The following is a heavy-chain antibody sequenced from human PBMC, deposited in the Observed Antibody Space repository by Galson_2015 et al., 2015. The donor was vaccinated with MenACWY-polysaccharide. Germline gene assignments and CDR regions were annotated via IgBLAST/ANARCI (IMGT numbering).Heavy chain of an antibody. D-gene: IGHD1-14*01. Sequence: ETLSLTCPVSGGSISTYYWRWIRQSPGKGLEWIGHIYYSGSTNYNPSLKSRVSTSVDTSKIQSSLKLTSVTAADTAVYYCARGLGPESRFDPWGQGTLVSVSS. CDR1: GGSISTYY. J-gene: IGHJ5*02. CDR2: IYYSGST. V-gene: IGHV4-59*01. CDR3: ARGLGPESRFDP.